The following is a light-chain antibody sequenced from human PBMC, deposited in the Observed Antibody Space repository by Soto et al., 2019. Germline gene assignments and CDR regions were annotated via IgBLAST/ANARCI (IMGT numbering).Light chain of an antibody. V-gene: IGLV2-14*01. CDR1: SSDVGGYNY. J-gene: IGLJ1*01. CDR2: DVS. CDR3: SSYTATSTSYV. Sequence: QSVLAQPVSVSESPGQSITISCTGTSSDVGGYNYVSWYQQHPGKVPKLIIYDVSNRPSGVSNRFSGSKSGNTASLTISGLQAEDEADYYCSSYTATSTSYVFGTGTKVTVL.